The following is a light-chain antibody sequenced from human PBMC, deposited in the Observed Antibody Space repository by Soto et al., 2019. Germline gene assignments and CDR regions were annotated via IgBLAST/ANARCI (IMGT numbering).Light chain of an antibody. CDR3: MQALQPPA. V-gene: IGKV2-28*01. CDR2: LAS. J-gene: IGKJ1*01. CDR1: QSLQHSNGYNY. Sequence: DIVMTQSPLSLPVTAGEPASISCRASQSLQHSNGYNYLDWYMQKPEQSPQILIYLASNRASGVPGRFSGSGSGTDFTLKISRVEAEAVGTHYCMQALQPPAFGQGTKVEIK.